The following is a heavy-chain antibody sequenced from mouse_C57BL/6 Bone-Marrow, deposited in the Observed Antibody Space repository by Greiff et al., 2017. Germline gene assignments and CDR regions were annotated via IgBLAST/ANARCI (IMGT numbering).Heavy chain of an antibody. Sequence: EVQVVESGPGLVKPSQSLSLTCSVTGYSITSGYYWNWIRQFPGNKLEWMGYISYDGSNNYNPSLKNRISITRDTSKNQFFLKLNSVTTEDTATYYCARVGIYYYGSMDYWGQGTSVTVSS. V-gene: IGHV3-6*01. CDR2: ISYDGSN. D-gene: IGHD1-1*01. CDR3: ARVGIYYYGSMDY. CDR1: GYSITSGYY. J-gene: IGHJ4*01.